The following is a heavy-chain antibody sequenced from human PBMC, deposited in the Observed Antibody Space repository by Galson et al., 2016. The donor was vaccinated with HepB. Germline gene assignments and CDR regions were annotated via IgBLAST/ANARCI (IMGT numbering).Heavy chain of an antibody. D-gene: IGHD3-10*01. Sequence: SVKVSCKASGYTFTNYGLSWVRQAPGQGLEWMGWISAYIGNARYAQKLQGRVALTTDTSTSTAYMELRSLRSDDTAVYYCARYGTMVRGVMKYHYGMDVWGQGTTVTVSS. CDR2: ISAYIGNA. CDR3: ARYGTMVRGVMKYHYGMDV. CDR1: GYTFTNYG. J-gene: IGHJ6*02. V-gene: IGHV1-18*01.